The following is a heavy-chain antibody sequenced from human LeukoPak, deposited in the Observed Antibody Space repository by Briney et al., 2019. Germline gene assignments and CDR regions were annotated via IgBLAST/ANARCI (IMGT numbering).Heavy chain of an antibody. CDR3: ARLRLHAFDI. Sequence: SQTLSLTCTVSGGSISSGSYYWRWIRQPAGKGLEWIGRIYTSGSTNYNPSLKRRVTISVDTSKNQFSLKLSSVTAADTAVYYRARLRLHAFDIWGQGTMVTVSS. V-gene: IGHV4-61*02. CDR1: GGSISSGSYY. CDR2: IYTSGST. J-gene: IGHJ3*02.